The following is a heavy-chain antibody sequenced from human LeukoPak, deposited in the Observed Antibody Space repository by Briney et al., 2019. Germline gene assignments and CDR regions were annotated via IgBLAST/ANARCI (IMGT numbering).Heavy chain of an antibody. CDR1: GFTFDDYG. V-gene: IGHV3-20*04. D-gene: IGHD6-19*01. J-gene: IGHJ4*02. CDR3: ARDEGGWFYYFDY. CDR2: INWNGGST. Sequence: GGSLRLSCAASGFTFDDYGMSWVRQAPGKGLEWVSGINWNGGSTGYADSVKGRFTISRDNAKNSLYLQMNSLSSEDTALYYCARDEGGWFYYFDYWGQGTLVTVSS.